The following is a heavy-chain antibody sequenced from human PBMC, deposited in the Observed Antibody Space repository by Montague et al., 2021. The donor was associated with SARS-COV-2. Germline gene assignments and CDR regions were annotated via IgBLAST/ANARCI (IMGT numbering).Heavy chain of an antibody. Sequence: SRRLSCAASGFTFSSYEMNWVRQAPGKGLEWVSYISSSGSTIYYADSVKGRFTISRDNAKNSLYLQMNSLRAEDTAVYYCAREGVGLDYYDSSGYNDYWGQGTLVTVSS. V-gene: IGHV3-48*03. CDR3: AREGVGLDYYDSSGYNDY. J-gene: IGHJ4*02. CDR1: GFTFSSYE. CDR2: ISSSGSTI. D-gene: IGHD3-22*01.